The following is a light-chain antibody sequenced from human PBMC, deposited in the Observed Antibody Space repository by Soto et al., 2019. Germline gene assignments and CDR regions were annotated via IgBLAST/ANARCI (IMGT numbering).Light chain of an antibody. J-gene: IGKJ5*01. CDR2: SAS. Sequence: IAVTQAPATLSVSPVKISTLSLRASQSISRSIAWYQQKPGQAPRLVIFSASTRATGFPPRFNGTGSGTEFTLTISSLQSEDFAVYYCQQYHYWPITFGLGTRLEIK. V-gene: IGKV3-15*01. CDR1: QSISRS. CDR3: QQYHYWPIT.